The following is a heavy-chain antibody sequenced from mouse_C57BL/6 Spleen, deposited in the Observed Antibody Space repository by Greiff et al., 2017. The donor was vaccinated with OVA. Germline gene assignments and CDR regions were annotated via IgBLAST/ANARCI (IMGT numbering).Heavy chain of an antibody. J-gene: IGHJ1*03. V-gene: IGHV1-4*01. Sequence: QVQLKESGAELARPGASVKMSCKASGYTFTSYTMHWVKQRPGQGLEWIGYINPSSGYTKYNQKFKDKATLTADKSSSTAYMQLSSLTSEDSAVYYCARSDDYDQYFDVWGTGTTVTVSS. D-gene: IGHD2-4*01. CDR1: GYTFTSYT. CDR3: ARSDDYDQYFDV. CDR2: INPSSGYT.